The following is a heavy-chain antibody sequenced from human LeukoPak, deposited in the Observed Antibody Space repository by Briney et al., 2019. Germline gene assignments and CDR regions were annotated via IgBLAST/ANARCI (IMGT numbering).Heavy chain of an antibody. J-gene: IGHJ6*02. D-gene: IGHD5-18*01. CDR1: GYSISSGYY. CDR2: IYHSGST. Sequence: SETLSLTCTVSGYSISSGYYWGWIRQPPGKGLEWIGSIYHSGSTYYNPSLKSRVTISVDTSKNQFSLKLSSVTAADTAVYYCARAVEGYSYGYRGYYYGMDVWGQGTTVTVSS. CDR3: ARAVEGYSYGYRGYYYGMDV. V-gene: IGHV4-38-2*02.